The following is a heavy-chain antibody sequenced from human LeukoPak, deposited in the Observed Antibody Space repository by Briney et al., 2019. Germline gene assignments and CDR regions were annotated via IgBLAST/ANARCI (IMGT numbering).Heavy chain of an antibody. D-gene: IGHD5-12*01. CDR1: GFTFSRFW. Sequence: GGSLRLSCAASGFTFSRFWMSWVRQAPGKGLEWVANIKQDGREKYYVDSVKGRFTISRDNAKNSLYLQMNSLRAEDTAVFYCARDGTYTDYDPDFDIWGQGTLVTVSS. J-gene: IGHJ4*02. CDR2: IKQDGREK. CDR3: ARDGTYTDYDPDFDI. V-gene: IGHV3-7*04.